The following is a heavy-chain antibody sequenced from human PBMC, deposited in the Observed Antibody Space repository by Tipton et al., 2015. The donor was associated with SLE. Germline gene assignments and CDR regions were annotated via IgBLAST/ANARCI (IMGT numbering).Heavy chain of an antibody. CDR1: GDSISTSIYY. D-gene: IGHD1-7*01. CDR2: IDYSGSGNT. Sequence: TLSLTCAVSGDSISTSIYYWGWVRQPPGKGLEWIGSIDYSGSGNTFYNPYLKSRVTISVDASKNQFSLNLSSVTAADTAVYHCTRVPRYNWNYIADWGQGTLVSVSS. CDR3: TRVPRYNWNYIAD. J-gene: IGHJ4*02. V-gene: IGHV4-39*07.